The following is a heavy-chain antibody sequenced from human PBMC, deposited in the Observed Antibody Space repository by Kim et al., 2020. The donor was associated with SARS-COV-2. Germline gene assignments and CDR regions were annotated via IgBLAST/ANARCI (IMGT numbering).Heavy chain of an antibody. CDR3: ARGPRRGIDY. D-gene: IGHD3-10*01. Sequence: SETLSLTCTVSGGSISSSSYYWGWIRQPPGKGLEWIGSIYYSGSTYYNPSLKSRVTISVDTSKNQFSLKLSSVTAADTAVYYCARGPRRGIDYWGQGTL. CDR2: IYYSGST. CDR1: GGSISSSSYY. J-gene: IGHJ4*02. V-gene: IGHV4-39*07.